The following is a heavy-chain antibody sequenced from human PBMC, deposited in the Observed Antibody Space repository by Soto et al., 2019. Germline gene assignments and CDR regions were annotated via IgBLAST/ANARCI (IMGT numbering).Heavy chain of an antibody. V-gene: IGHV2-5*02. J-gene: IGHJ4*02. Sequence: QITLKESGPTLVKPPQTLTLTCTFSGFSLSTSGVGVVWLRQPPGKALEWLALVYWDDDKRYSPSLKSRLTITQDTSKNQVVLTMNNMDHVDTATYYCAHSSSRWPLGYWGQGALVTVSS. CDR3: AHSSSRWPLGY. CDR2: VYWDDDK. D-gene: IGHD4-17*01. CDR1: GFSLSTSGVG.